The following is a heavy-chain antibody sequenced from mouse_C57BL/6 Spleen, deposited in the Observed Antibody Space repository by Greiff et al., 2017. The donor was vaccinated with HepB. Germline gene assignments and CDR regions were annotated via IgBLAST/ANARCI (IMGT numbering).Heavy chain of an antibody. Sequence: EVQVVESGGGLVQSGRSLRLSCATSGFTFSDFYMEWVRQAPGKGLEWIAASRNKANDYTTEYSASVKGRFIVSRDTSQSILYLQMNALRAEDTAIYYCARGRAMDYWGQGTSVTVSS. V-gene: IGHV7-1*01. J-gene: IGHJ4*01. CDR3: ARGRAMDY. CDR1: GFTFSDFY. CDR2: SRNKANDYTT.